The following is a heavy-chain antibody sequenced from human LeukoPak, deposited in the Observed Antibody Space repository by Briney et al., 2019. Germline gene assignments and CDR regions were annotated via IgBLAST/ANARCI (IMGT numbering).Heavy chain of an antibody. J-gene: IGHJ4*02. CDR2: ISYDGSNK. V-gene: IGHV3-30*03. CDR3: ARDEITMIVDY. Sequence: GSLRLSCAASGFTFSSYGMHWVRQAPGKGLEWVAVISYDGSNKYYADSVKGRFTISRDNAKNSLYLQMNSLRAEDTAVYYCARDEITMIVDYWGQGTLVTVSS. CDR1: GFTFSSYG. D-gene: IGHD3-22*01.